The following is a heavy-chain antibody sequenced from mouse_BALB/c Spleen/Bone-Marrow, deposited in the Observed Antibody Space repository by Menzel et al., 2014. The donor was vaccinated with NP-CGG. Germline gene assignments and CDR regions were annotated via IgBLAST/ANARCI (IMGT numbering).Heavy chain of an antibody. J-gene: IGHJ3*01. D-gene: IGHD1-1*01. V-gene: IGHV5-12-2*01. CDR1: GFTFSSYT. Sequence: EVHLVESGGGLVQPGGSLKLSCAASGFTFSSYTMSWVRRTPEKRLEWVAYISNGGGSTYYPDTVKGRFTISRDNAKNTLYLQMSSLKSEDTAMYYCARGIYYYGSSCAYWGQGTLVTVSA. CDR3: ARGIYYYGSSCAY. CDR2: ISNGGGST.